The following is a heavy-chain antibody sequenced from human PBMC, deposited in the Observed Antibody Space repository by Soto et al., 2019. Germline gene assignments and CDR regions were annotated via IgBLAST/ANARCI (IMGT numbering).Heavy chain of an antibody. J-gene: IGHJ6*02. V-gene: IGHV4-4*02. CDR2: LSRGDER. CDR3: ATHTISYTCGV. D-gene: IGHD2-2*01. Sequence: QVQLQESGPGLVKPSETLSLTCTVSGAPITTTKWWAWVRLPPGKGLEWIGELSRGDERSSNPSLAGRFTMSLDKSHTPFSLQLTSVTPADPAIYYCATHTISYTCGVCGRRTAVTVSS. CDR1: GAPITTTKW.